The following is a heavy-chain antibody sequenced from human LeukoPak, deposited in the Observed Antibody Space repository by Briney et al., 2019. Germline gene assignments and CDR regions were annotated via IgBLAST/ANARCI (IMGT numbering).Heavy chain of an antibody. Sequence: ASVKVSCKASGYTFTSYYMHWVRQAPGQGLEWMGIINPSGGSTSYAQKFQGRVTMTEDTSTDTAYMELSSLRSEDTAVYYCATEGAYYDSSGYSDYWGQGTLVTVSS. CDR3: ATEGAYYDSSGYSDY. J-gene: IGHJ4*02. CDR2: INPSGGST. CDR1: GYTFTSYY. D-gene: IGHD3-22*01. V-gene: IGHV1-46*01.